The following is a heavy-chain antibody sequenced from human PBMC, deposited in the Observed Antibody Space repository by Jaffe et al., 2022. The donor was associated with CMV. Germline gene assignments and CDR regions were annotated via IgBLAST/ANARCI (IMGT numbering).Heavy chain of an antibody. V-gene: IGHV3-21*01. CDR2: ISSSSSYI. D-gene: IGHD5-18*01. CDR3: AREGEWIQLWSIAPEAYYYYYGMDV. J-gene: IGHJ6*02. Sequence: EVQLVESGGGLVKPGGSLRLSCAASGFTFSSYSMNWVRQAPGKGLEWVSSISSSSSYIYYADSVKGRFTISRDNAKNSLYLQMNSLRAEDTAVYYCAREGEWIQLWSIAPEAYYYYYGMDVWGQGTTVTVSS. CDR1: GFTFSSYS.